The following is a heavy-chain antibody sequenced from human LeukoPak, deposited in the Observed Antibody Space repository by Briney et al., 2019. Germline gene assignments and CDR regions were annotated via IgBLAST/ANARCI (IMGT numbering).Heavy chain of an antibody. CDR1: GVTFRIYT. V-gene: IGHV3-21*04. D-gene: IGHD2-2*01. CDR3: AKVPAAVLNSVES. Sequence: GGSFRLSCASSGVTFRIYTLNWFPQAPGKGLGGFSSINNSSSYIYYAASVKGRFTISRDSAKNSLYLQMNSLRAEDTAVCYCAKVPAAVLNSVESWGQGTLVTVSP. CDR2: INNSSSYI. J-gene: IGHJ4*02.